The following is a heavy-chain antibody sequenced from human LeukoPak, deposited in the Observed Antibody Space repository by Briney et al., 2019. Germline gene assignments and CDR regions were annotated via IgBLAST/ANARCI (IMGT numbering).Heavy chain of an antibody. D-gene: IGHD4-17*01. J-gene: IGHJ4*02. CDR1: GFTFGSYA. CDR2: ISYDGRKA. CDR3: TRDSVTTAYYFDF. Sequence: GGSLRLSCAASGFTFGSYALHWVRQAPGKGLDWVAIISYDGRKAYYADSVKGRFTISRDDSRHTLHLQMNGLRPEDTAVYYCTRDSVTTAYYFDFWGQGTLVTVSS. V-gene: IGHV3-30*04.